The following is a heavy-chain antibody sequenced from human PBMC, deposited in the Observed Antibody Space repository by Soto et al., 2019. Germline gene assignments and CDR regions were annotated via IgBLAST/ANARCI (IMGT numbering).Heavy chain of an antibody. D-gene: IGHD6-6*01. CDR1: GGTFSSYA. V-gene: IGHV1-69*13. J-gene: IGHJ4*02. CDR3: ARAIAAPPYYFDY. Sequence: SAKVSCKASGGTFSSYAISWVRQAPGKGLEWMGGIIPIFGTANYAQKFQGRVTITADESTSTAYMELSSLRSEDTAVYYCARAIAAPPYYFDYWGQGTLVTVSS. CDR2: IIPIFGTA.